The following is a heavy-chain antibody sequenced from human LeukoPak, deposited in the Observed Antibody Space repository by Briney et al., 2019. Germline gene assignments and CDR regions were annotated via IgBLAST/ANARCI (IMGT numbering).Heavy chain of an antibody. V-gene: IGHV4-59*01. J-gene: IGHJ4*02. Sequence: PSETLSLTCTVSGGSISSYYWNWIRQPPGKGREWIGYIYYSGSTNYNPSLKSRVTISVDTSKNQFSLKLSSVTAADTAVYYCARVGSSGYLYYFDYWGQGTLVTVSS. CDR3: ARVGSSGYLYYFDY. D-gene: IGHD3-22*01. CDR1: GGSISSYY. CDR2: IYYSGST.